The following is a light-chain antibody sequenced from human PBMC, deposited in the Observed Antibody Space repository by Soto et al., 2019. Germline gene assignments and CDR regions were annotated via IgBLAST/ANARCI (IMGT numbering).Light chain of an antibody. J-gene: IGKJ5*01. CDR1: QSISSN. CDR2: DAS. V-gene: IGKV3-15*01. Sequence: ETVMPQSQATLSVSPGERATLSCRASQSISSNLAWFQQKPGQAPRLLIYDASTMATGFPARFSGSGSGTEFTLTISSLESEDSAVYYCQQRSDWPSISFGQGTRLEIK. CDR3: QQRSDWPSIS.